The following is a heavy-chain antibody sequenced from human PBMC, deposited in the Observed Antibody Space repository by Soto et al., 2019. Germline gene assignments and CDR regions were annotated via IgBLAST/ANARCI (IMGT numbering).Heavy chain of an antibody. Sequence: PGESLKISCKGSGYSFTSYWIGWVRQMPGKGLEWMGIIYPGDSDTRYSPSFQGQVTISADKSISTAYLQWSSLKASDTAMYYCATRTYYYDSSGIKDAFDIWGQATMVTVSS. J-gene: IGHJ3*02. CDR2: IYPGDSDT. CDR3: ATRTYYYDSSGIKDAFDI. V-gene: IGHV5-51*01. CDR1: GYSFTSYW. D-gene: IGHD3-22*01.